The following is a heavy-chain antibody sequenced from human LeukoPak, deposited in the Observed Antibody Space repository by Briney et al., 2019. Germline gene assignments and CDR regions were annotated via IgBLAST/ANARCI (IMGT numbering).Heavy chain of an antibody. J-gene: IGHJ4*02. CDR3: ARESREQAGSGFDY. CDR2: INPNSGGT. CDR1: GYTFTGYY. D-gene: IGHD3-10*01. Sequence: ASVKVSCKASGYTFTGYYMHWVRQAPGQGLEWMGWINPNSGGTNYAQKFQGWVTMTRDTSISTAYMELSRLRSDDTAVYYCARESREQAGSGFDYWGQGTLVTVSS. V-gene: IGHV1-2*04.